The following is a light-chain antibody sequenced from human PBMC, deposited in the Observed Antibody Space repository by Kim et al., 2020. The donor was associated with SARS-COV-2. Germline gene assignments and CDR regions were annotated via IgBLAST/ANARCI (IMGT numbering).Light chain of an antibody. V-gene: IGKV1-5*03. CDR1: QSISNW. CDR3: QQYDSYSIT. Sequence: ASVGDRVTITCRASQSISNWLAWYQQKPGKAPKLLIYRASSLESGVPSRFSGSGSGTEFTLTISSLQPDDFATYYCQQYDSYSITFGQGTRLEIK. J-gene: IGKJ5*01. CDR2: RAS.